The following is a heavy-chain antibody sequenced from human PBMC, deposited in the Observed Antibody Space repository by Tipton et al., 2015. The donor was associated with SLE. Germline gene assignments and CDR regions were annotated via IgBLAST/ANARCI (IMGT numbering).Heavy chain of an antibody. CDR3: AKERGQRIVGAT. V-gene: IGHV3-23*01. CDR2: ISGSGGST. D-gene: IGHD1-26*01. J-gene: IGHJ5*02. Sequence: GSLRLSCAASGFTVSSNYMSWVRQAPGKGLEWVSAISGSGGSTYYAGSVKGRFTISRDNSKNTLYLQMNSLRAEDTAVYYCAKERGQRIVGATWGQGTLVTVSS. CDR1: GFTVSSNY.